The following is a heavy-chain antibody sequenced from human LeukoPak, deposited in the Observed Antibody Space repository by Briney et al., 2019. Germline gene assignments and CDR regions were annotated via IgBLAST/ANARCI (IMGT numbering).Heavy chain of an antibody. CDR1: GYSISSGYY. D-gene: IGHD6-6*01. J-gene: IGHJ4*02. Sequence: SETLSLTCAVSGYSISSGYYWGWSRQPPGKGVEWIGSIYHSGSTYYNPSLKSRVTISVDTSKNQFSLKLSSVTAADTAVYYCARRAEYSSSLDWGQGTLVTVSS. V-gene: IGHV4-38-2*01. CDR3: ARRAEYSSSLD. CDR2: IYHSGST.